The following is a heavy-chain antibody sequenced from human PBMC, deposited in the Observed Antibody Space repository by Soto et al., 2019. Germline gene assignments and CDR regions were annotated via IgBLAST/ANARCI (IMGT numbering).Heavy chain of an antibody. CDR2: IHHSGGT. CDR3: VRNGYYRVDY. V-gene: IGHV4-4*02. D-gene: IGHD3-3*01. Sequence: QVQLQESGPGLVKPSGTLSLTCAVSGASISSHDWWSWVRQPPNEGLEWIAEIHHSGGTKYNPSLMSRATISVDNSKNQFSLKLISATASDTAVYYCVRNGYYRVDYWGQGPLVSVSS. J-gene: IGHJ4*02. CDR1: GASISSHDW.